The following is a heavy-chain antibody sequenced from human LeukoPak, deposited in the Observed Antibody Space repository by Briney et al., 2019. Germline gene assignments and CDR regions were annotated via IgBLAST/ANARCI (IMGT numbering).Heavy chain of an antibody. V-gene: IGHV4-4*07. D-gene: IGHD3-10*01. J-gene: IGHJ6*02. CDR1: GGSISSYY. CDR3: ARHSMVRGVTYGMDV. Sequence: SETLSLTCTVSGGSISSYYWSWIRQPAGKGLEWIGRIYTSGSTDYNPSLKSRVTMSVDSSKNQFSLKLSSVTAADTAVYYCARHSMVRGVTYGMDVWGQGTTVTVSS. CDR2: IYTSGST.